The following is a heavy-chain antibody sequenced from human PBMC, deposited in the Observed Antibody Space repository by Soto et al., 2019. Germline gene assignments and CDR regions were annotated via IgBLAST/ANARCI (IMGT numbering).Heavy chain of an antibody. CDR2: IYYSGST. CDR3: ARAYSSDWFDP. D-gene: IGHD6-19*01. V-gene: IGHV4-59*01. CDR1: GGSISSYY. J-gene: IGHJ5*02. Sequence: SETLSLTCTVSGGSISSYYWSWIRQPPGKGLEWIGYIYYSGSTNYNPSLKSRVTISVDTSKNQFSLKLSSVTAADTAVYYCARAYSSDWFDPWGQGTLVTVSS.